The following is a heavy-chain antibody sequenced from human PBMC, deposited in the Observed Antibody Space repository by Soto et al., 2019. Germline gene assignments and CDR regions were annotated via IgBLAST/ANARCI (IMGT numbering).Heavy chain of an antibody. CDR3: ARHPERIAQIGWFDP. V-gene: IGHV4-39*01. J-gene: IGHJ5*02. CDR1: GGSFSSSGYY. CDR2: IISSGSA. Sequence: SETLSLTCLVSGGSFSSSGYYWGWIRQPPGKGLEWIGNIISSGSASYNPSLKSRVTISVDTSKNLVSLKLTSVTAADTAVYYCARHPERIAQIGWFDPWGQGTLVTVSS. D-gene: IGHD6-13*01.